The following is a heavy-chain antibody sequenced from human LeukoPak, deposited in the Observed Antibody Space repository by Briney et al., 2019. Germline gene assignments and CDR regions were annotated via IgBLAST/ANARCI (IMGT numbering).Heavy chain of an antibody. CDR3: ARVRAVWELLPSWFDP. Sequence: GGSLRLSCAASGFTVSSNYMSWVRQAPGKGLEWVSVIYSGGSTYYADSVKGRFTISRDNSKNTLYLQMNSLRAEDTAVYYCARVRAVWELLPSWFDPWGQGTLVTVSS. CDR1: GFTVSSNY. V-gene: IGHV3-53*01. J-gene: IGHJ5*02. CDR2: IYSGGST. D-gene: IGHD1-26*01.